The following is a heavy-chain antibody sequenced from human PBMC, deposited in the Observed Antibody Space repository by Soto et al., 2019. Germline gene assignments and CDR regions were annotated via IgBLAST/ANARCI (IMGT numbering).Heavy chain of an antibody. J-gene: IGHJ5*02. CDR2: INPKSGVT. D-gene: IGHD2-21*02. Sequence: ASVKVSCKASGYSFIGYYMHWVRQAPGQGLEWMGWINPKSGVTNYAQKFQGRVTMTRDTSITTAYMELSSLRSDDTAVYYCARGDVNWFDPCGQRTLVTVSS. CDR3: ARGDVNWFDP. V-gene: IGHV1-2*02. CDR1: GYSFIGYY.